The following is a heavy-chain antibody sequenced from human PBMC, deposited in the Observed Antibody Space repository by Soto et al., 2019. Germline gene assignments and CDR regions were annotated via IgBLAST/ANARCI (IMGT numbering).Heavy chain of an antibody. J-gene: IGHJ5*02. V-gene: IGHV3-66*01. CDR3: ARERGVVVVATTYNWFDP. D-gene: IGHD2-15*01. Sequence: PGGSLRLSCAASGFTVSSNYMSWVRQAPGKGLEWVSVIYSGGSTYYADSVQGRFTISRDNSKNTLYLQMNSLRAEDTAVYYCARERGVVVVATTYNWFDPWGQGTLVTVSS. CDR2: IYSGGST. CDR1: GFTVSSNY.